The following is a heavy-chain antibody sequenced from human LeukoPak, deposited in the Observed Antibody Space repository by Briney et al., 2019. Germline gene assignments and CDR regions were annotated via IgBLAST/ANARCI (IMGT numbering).Heavy chain of an antibody. D-gene: IGHD6-13*01. V-gene: IGHV3-30*04. CDR2: ISYDGSNK. CDR3: ARDGQQLGPLDY. J-gene: IGHJ4*02. Sequence: GGSLRLSCAASGFTFSSYAMHWVRQAPGKGLEWVAVISYDGSNKYYADSVKGRFTISRDNSKNTLYLQMNSLRAEDTAVYYCARDGQQLGPLDYWGQGTLVTVSS. CDR1: GFTFSSYA.